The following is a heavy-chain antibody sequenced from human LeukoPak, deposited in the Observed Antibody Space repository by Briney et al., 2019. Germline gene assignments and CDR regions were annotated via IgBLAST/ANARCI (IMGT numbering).Heavy chain of an antibody. D-gene: IGHD2-15*01. V-gene: IGHV1-2*02. Sequence: ASVKVSFKASGYTFTGYYMHWVRQAPGQGLEWLGWINPNSGGTNYAQKFQGRVTLTRDMSISTVYMELSGLTSDDTAIYYCARGTTAATPYYFAFWGQGTQVTVSS. CDR3: ARGTTAATPYYFAF. CDR2: INPNSGGT. J-gene: IGHJ4*02. CDR1: GYTFTGYY.